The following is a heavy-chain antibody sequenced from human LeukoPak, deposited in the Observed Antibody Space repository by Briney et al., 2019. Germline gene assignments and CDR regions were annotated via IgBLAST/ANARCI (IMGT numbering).Heavy chain of an antibody. J-gene: IGHJ4*02. CDR2: IWYDGSNK. V-gene: IGHV3-33*01. CDR3: ARDGGNCSSTRCYEGGELYFDY. CDR1: GFTLRSYG. D-gene: IGHD2-2*01. Sequence: PGRSLRLSCAASGFTLRSYGMHWVRRAPGKGLEWVAVIWYDGSNKYYADSVKGRFTISRDNSKNTLYLQMNSLRAEDTAVYYCARDGGNCSSTRCYEGGELYFDYWGQGTLVTVSS.